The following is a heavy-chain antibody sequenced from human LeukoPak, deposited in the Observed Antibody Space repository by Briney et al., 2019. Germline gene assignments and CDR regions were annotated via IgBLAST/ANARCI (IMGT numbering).Heavy chain of an antibody. CDR1: GFTFSSYG. Sequence: WGSLRLSCAASGFTFSSYGMSWVRQAPGKGLEWVSAISGSGGSTYYADSVKGRFTISRDNSKNTLYLQMNSLRAEDTAVYYCAKDGVVVVVAATFDYWGQGTLVTVSS. J-gene: IGHJ4*02. CDR2: ISGSGGST. V-gene: IGHV3-23*01. D-gene: IGHD2-15*01. CDR3: AKDGVVVVVAATFDY.